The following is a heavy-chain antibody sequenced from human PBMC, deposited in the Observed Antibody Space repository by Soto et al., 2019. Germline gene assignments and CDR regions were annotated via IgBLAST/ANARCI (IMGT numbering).Heavy chain of an antibody. CDR2: ISAYNGNT. Sequence: QVQLVQSGAEVKKPGASVKVSCKASGYTFTSYGISWVRQAPGQGLEWMGWISAYNGNTNYAQKLQGRVTMTTDTSTSIAYMELRCLTSPDTAWSYCAIAPFYYWGQGSLVTVSS. CDR1: GYTFTSYG. V-gene: IGHV1-18*01. J-gene: IGHJ4*02. D-gene: IGHD2-21*01. CDR3: AIAPFYY.